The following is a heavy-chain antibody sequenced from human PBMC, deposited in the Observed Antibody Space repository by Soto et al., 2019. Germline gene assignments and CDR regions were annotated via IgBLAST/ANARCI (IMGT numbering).Heavy chain of an antibody. CDR3: ARDQGYCSSTSCHYGMDV. CDR2: ISAYNGNT. Sequence: ASVKGSCKASGYTFTRYDINWVRQATGQGLEWMGWISAYNGNTNYAQKLQGRVTMTTDTSTSTAYMELRSLRSDDTAVYYCARDQGYCSSTSCHYGMDVWGQGTTVTVSS. J-gene: IGHJ6*02. D-gene: IGHD2-2*01. CDR1: GYTFTRYD. V-gene: IGHV1-18*01.